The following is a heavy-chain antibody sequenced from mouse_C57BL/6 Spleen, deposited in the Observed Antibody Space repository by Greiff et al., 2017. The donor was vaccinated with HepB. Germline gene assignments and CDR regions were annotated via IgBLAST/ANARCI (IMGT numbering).Heavy chain of an antibody. CDR2: ISSGSSTI. D-gene: IGHD1-1*02. Sequence: EVKVEESGGGLVKPGGSLKLSCAASGFTFSDYGMHWVRQAPEKGLEWVAYISSGSSTIYYADTVKGRFTISRDNAKNTLFLQMTSLRSEDTAMYYCARGLWDAMDYWGQGTSVTVSS. V-gene: IGHV5-17*01. J-gene: IGHJ4*01. CDR1: GFTFSDYG. CDR3: ARGLWDAMDY.